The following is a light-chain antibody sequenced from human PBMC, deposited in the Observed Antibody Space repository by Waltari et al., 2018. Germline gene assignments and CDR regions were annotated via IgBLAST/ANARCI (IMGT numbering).Light chain of an antibody. CDR3: QTWGGTTSYV. CDR2: EDR. Sequence: SYELSQPPSLSVSPGQTASITCSGDGWADNYASWYQHKAGQSPVLVIYEDRRRPSEIPARFSASNSGTIATLTITGTQPMDEADYYCQTWGGTTSYVFGTGTRVTVL. J-gene: IGLJ1*01. V-gene: IGLV3-1*01. CDR1: GWADNY.